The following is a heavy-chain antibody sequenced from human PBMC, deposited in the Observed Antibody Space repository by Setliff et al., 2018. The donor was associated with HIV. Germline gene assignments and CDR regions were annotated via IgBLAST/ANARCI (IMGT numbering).Heavy chain of an antibody. CDR2: FIPFFGTT. CDR1: GGTFNNLA. V-gene: IGHV1-69*13. Sequence: SVKVSCKASGGTFNNLAISWVRQAPGQGLEWMGEFIPFFGTTNYAQKFQGRVSFTADASTNTAYMELSSLRPEDTAVFYCGRGKHYSSGSPPLYDSWGQGTLVTVSS. D-gene: IGHD3-10*01. CDR3: GRGKHYSSGSPPLYDS. J-gene: IGHJ4*02.